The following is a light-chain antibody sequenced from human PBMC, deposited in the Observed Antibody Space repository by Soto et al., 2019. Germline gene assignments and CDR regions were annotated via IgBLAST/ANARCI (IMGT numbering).Light chain of an antibody. V-gene: IGLV2-14*01. CDR1: SSDVGGYNY. J-gene: IGLJ2*01. Sequence: QSALTQPASVSGSPGQSITISCTGTSSDVGGYNYVSWYQQHPGKAPKLMIYEVSSRPSGVSNRFSGSKSGNTASLTISGLQAEDEADYYCSSYTGSSTPVVFGGGTQLTVL. CDR3: SSYTGSSTPVV. CDR2: EVS.